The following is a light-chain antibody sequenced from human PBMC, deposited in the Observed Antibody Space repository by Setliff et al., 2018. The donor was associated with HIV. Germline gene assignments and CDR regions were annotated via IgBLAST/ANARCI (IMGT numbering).Light chain of an antibody. J-gene: IGLJ1*01. V-gene: IGLV1-47*01. CDR3: AAWDDSLSVYYV. CDR2: RNN. Sequence: QSALAQPPSASGTPGQRVTISCSGSSSNIGNNYVYWYQHLPGTAPKLLIYRNNQRPSGVPDRFSGSNSGTSASLAISGPRSEDEADYYCAAWDDSLSVYYVFGTGTKVTVL. CDR1: SSNIGNNY.